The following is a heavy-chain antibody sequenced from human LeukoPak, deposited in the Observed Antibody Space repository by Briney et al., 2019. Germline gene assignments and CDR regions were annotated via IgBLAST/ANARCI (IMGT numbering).Heavy chain of an antibody. CDR3: ARERASCSIGTMDV. CDR1: SGSISSYY. Sequence: PSETLSLTCTVYSGSISSYYWIWIRQPAGKGLEWIGRIYTSGSPNYNPSLKSRVTMSVDTSKNQFSLKLNSVTAADTAVYYCARERASCSIGTMDVWGKGTTVTVSS. J-gene: IGHJ6*03. CDR2: IYTSGSP. D-gene: IGHD2-2*01. V-gene: IGHV4-4*07.